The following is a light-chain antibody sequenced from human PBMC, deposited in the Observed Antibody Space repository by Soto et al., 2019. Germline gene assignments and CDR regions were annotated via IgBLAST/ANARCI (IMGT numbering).Light chain of an antibody. CDR1: SSDVGGYNY. CDR3: SSYTSSSTLYV. Sequence: QSVLTQAASVSGAPGQSSSISCTGTSSDVGGYNYVSWYQQHPGKAPKLMIYDVSNRPSGVSNRFSGSKSGNTASLTISGLQAEDEADYYCSSYTSSSTLYVFGTGTKVTVL. CDR2: DVS. V-gene: IGLV2-14*01. J-gene: IGLJ1*01.